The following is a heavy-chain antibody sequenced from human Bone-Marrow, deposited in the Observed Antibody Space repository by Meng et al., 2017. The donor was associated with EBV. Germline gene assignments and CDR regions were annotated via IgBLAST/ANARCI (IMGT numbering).Heavy chain of an antibody. Sequence: QVEVVQSGAEVKKPGSSVKVSCKASGYTFSSYPISWVRQAPGQGLEWMGGVTPVFDTVNYAQKFQGRLTVTADKSTNTVYMELSGLRSEDTAVYYCARKGGLGGWFDPWGQGTLVTVSS. CDR2: VTPVFDTV. J-gene: IGHJ5*02. CDR3: ARKGGLGGWFDP. CDR1: GYTFSSYP. D-gene: IGHD3-16*01. V-gene: IGHV1-69*06.